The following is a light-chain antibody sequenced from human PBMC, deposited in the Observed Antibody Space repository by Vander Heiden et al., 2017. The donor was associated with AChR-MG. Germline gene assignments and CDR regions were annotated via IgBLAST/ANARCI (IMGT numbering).Light chain of an antibody. Sequence: DIQMTQSPSTLSASVGDRITITCRTSQSLSTWLAWYQQKPGKAPRLLIYKAFKLERGVPSRFNGSGSGTEFTLTISSLQPDDSATYYCQQDYTFPSTFGQGTKVEIK. CDR3: QQDYTFPST. CDR1: QSLSTW. V-gene: IGKV1-5*03. CDR2: KAF. J-gene: IGKJ1*01.